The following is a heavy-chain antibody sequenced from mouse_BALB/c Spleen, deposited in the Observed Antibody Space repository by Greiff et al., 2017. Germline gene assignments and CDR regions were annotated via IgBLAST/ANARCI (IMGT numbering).Heavy chain of an antibody. CDR2: IYPSDSYT. CDR1: GYTFTSYW. CDR3: TRGYGNYGWFAY. J-gene: IGHJ3*01. Sequence: QVQLQQSGAELVRPGASVKLSCKASGYTFTSYWINWVKQRPGQGLEWIGNIYPSDSYTNYNQKFKDKATLTVDKSSSTAYMQLSSPTSEDSAVYYCTRGYGNYGWFAYWGQGTLVTVSA. D-gene: IGHD2-10*02. V-gene: IGHV1-69*02.